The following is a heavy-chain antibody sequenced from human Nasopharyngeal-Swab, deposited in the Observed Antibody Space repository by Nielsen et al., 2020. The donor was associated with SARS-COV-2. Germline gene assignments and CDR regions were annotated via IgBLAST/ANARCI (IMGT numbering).Heavy chain of an antibody. CDR2: ISWNSVSI. V-gene: IGHV3-9*01. CDR1: GFTFDDYA. D-gene: IGHD2-2*01. J-gene: IGHJ4*02. Sequence: GGSLRLSCAAPGFTFDDYAMHWVRQAPGKGLEWVSGISWNSVSIGYADSVKGRFTISRDNAKNSLYLQMNSLRAEDTALYYCAKDREQLLEYYFDYWGQGTLVTVSS. CDR3: AKDREQLLEYYFDY.